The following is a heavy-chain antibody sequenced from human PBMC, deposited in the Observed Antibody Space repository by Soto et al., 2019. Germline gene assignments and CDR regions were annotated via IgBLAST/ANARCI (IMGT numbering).Heavy chain of an antibody. CDR3: ARRRRTDMDDIVLMHDFDF. J-gene: IGHJ4*02. D-gene: IGHD2-8*01. Sequence: QVQLVESGGGLVKPGGYLRLSCVASGFTFSDYYMSWIRQAQGRGLEWLSYINRNGRNKDYADSLRGRFTISRDNAKTSLFLEMNGLSVEDTAVYYCARRRRTDMDDIVLMHDFDFWGQGTLVTVSS. V-gene: IGHV3-11*01. CDR2: INRNGRNK. CDR1: GFTFSDYY.